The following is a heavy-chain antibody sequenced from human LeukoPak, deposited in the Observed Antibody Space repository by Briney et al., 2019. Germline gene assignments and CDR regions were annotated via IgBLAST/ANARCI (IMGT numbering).Heavy chain of an antibody. D-gene: IGHD6-19*01. CDR2: ISGSGGST. Sequence: PGGSLRLSCAASGFTFSSCAMSWVRQAPGKGLEWVSAISGSGGSTYYADSVKGRFTISRDNSKSTLYLQMNSLRAEDTAVYYCAKSPYSSGWYSGFGFDYWGQGTLVTVSS. CDR1: GFTFSSCA. V-gene: IGHV3-23*01. CDR3: AKSPYSSGWYSGFGFDY. J-gene: IGHJ4*02.